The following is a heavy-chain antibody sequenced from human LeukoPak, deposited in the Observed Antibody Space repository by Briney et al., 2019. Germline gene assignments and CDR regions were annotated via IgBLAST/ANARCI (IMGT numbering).Heavy chain of an antibody. J-gene: IGHJ4*02. CDR1: GGSIARYY. D-gene: IGHD3-22*01. V-gene: IGHV4-59*01. Sequence: PSDTLSLTCTVSGGSIARYYWSWIRQPPGKGLEWLGYIYYSGSTNYNPSLKGRVTISVDTSKNQFSLKLSSVTAADTAVHYCARERYYDSSVDYWGQGTLVTVSS. CDR2: IYYSGST. CDR3: ARERYYDSSVDY.